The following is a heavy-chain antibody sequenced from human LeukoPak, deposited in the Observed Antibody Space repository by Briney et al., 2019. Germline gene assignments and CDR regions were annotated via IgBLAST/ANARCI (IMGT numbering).Heavy chain of an antibody. CDR1: GGSISSYY. V-gene: IGHV4-59*01. J-gene: IGHJ6*02. CDR3: ARVRGLGSGTIVTPYYYYGMDV. D-gene: IGHD3-10*01. CDR2: ISYSGST. Sequence: PWGTLCLTCTVSGGSISSYYWSWIRQPPGKGLEWIWYISYSGSTKYNPSLKSRVTISVHTSKNQFSLKLSSVTAADTAVYYCARVRGLGSGTIVTPYYYYGMDVWGQGTTVTVSS.